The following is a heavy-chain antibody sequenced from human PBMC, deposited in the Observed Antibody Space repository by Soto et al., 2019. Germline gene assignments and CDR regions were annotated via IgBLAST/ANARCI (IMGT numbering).Heavy chain of an antibody. CDR3: ARSTYYDFWSGYYGNWFDP. Sequence: XGTLSLTFTVSGGSISSNDGSWIRQPPGKGLEWIGYIYYSGSTNYNPSLKSRVTISVDTSKNQFSLKLSSVTAADTAVYYCARSTYYDFWSGYYGNWFDPWGQGTLVTVSS. V-gene: IGHV4-59*01. D-gene: IGHD3-3*01. J-gene: IGHJ5*02. CDR2: IYYSGST. CDR1: GGSISSND.